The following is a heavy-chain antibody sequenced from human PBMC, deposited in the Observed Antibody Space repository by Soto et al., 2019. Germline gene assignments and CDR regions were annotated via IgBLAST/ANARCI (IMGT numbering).Heavy chain of an antibody. CDR1: GFSFGDYG. Sequence: EVPLVESGGGLVQPGRSLRLSCVASGFSFGDYGMHWVRQAPGRGPEWVSGISWNSGNIGYAETVKGRFTISRDNAKNSLYLQMNSLRAEDTALYYCVKDGLTSVFGLVHDGSDIWGHGTMVTVSS. CDR3: VKDGLTSVFGLVHDGSDI. CDR2: ISWNSGNI. J-gene: IGHJ3*02. D-gene: IGHD3-3*01. V-gene: IGHV3-9*01.